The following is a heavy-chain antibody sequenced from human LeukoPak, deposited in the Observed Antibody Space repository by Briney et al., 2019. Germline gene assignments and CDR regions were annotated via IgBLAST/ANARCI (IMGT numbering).Heavy chain of an antibody. J-gene: IGHJ3*02. D-gene: IGHD6-19*01. Sequence: PSETLSLTCIVSGXSISGYYWSWIRQPPGKGLEWIGYIYYSGSTNYNPSLKSRVTISVDTSKNQFPLKLSSVTAADTAVYYCAREDSGLAFDIWGQGTMVTVSS. CDR1: GXSISGYY. CDR2: IYYSGST. CDR3: AREDSGLAFDI. V-gene: IGHV4-59*01.